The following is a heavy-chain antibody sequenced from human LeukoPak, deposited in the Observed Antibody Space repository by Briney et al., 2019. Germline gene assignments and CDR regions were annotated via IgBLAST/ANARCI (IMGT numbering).Heavy chain of an antibody. D-gene: IGHD4-17*01. J-gene: IGHJ4*02. CDR2: IGGSGDNT. V-gene: IGHV3-23*01. CDR3: AKGSGTTVTSAANY. CDR1: GFTFSSYG. Sequence: GGSLRLSCAASGFTFSSYGMSWVRQAPGKGLEWVYSIGGSGDNTFYADSVKDRFTISRDNSKNTLFLQMNSVRAEDTAVYYCAKGSGTTVTSAANYWGQGTLVTVSS.